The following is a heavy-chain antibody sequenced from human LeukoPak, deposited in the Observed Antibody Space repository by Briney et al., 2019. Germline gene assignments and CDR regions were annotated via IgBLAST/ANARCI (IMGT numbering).Heavy chain of an antibody. CDR1: GFTFSDYY. J-gene: IGHJ4*02. CDR2: ISSSSSYI. D-gene: IGHD5-18*01. Sequence: GGSLRLSCAASGFTFSDYYMSWIRQAPGKGLEWVSSISSSSSYIYYADSVKGRFTISRDNAKNSLYLQMNSLRAEDTAVYYCARDYTAMAYYFDYWGQGTLVTVSS. V-gene: IGHV3-11*06. CDR3: ARDYTAMAYYFDY.